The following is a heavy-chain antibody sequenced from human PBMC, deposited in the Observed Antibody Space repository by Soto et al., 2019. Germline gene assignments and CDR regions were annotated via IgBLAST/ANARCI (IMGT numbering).Heavy chain of an antibody. CDR1: GFTFSSYG. D-gene: IGHD6-6*01. J-gene: IGHJ6*02. CDR3: AKDRLSSSSGDYYYGMDV. Sequence: VGSLRLSCAASGFTFSSYGMHWVRQAPGKGLEWVAVISYDGSNKYYADSVKGRFTISRDNSKNTLYLQMNSLRAEDTAVYYCAKDRLSSSSGDYYYGMDVWGQGTTVTVSS. CDR2: ISYDGSNK. V-gene: IGHV3-30*18.